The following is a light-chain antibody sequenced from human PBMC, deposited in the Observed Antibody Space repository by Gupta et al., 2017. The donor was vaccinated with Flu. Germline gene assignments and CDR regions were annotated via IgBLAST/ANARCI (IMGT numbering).Light chain of an antibody. CDR1: SSNIGNNY. CDR2: ENN. CDR3: GTWDSSLSARV. J-gene: IGLJ3*02. V-gene: IGLV1-51*02. Sequence: QSVLTQPPSVSAAPGQKVTISCSGSSSNIGNNYVSWYQQLPGTAPKLLIYENNKRPSGIPYRFSGSKSVTSATLGITGLQTGDEADYYCGTWDSSLSARVFRGGTKLTVL.